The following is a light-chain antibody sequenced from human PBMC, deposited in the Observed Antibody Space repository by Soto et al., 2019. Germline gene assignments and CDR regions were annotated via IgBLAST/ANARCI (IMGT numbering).Light chain of an antibody. J-gene: IGLJ2*01. CDR1: SSNIGINY. CDR3: AAWGDSLV. V-gene: IGLV1-47*01. CDR2: RNN. Sequence: QSVLTQPPSASGTPGQRVTISCSGSSSNIGINYVYWYQQLPGTAPKLLIYRNNQRPSGVPDRFSGSKSGTSASLAISGLRSEDEADYYCAAWGDSLVFGGGTKVTVL.